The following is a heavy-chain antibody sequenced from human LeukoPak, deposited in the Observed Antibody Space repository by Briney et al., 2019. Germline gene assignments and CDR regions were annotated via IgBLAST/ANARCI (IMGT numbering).Heavy chain of an antibody. Sequence: PGGSLRLSCAASGFTFSSYWMTWVRQAPGKGLEWVANIKQDGSEKYYVDSVKGRFTISRDNAKKSLYLQMNSLRAEDTAVYYCARDFVFYDYVWGSYPSSQTPDYWGQGTLVTVSS. CDR1: GFTFSSYW. J-gene: IGHJ4*02. CDR3: ARDFVFYDYVWGSYPSSQTPDY. V-gene: IGHV3-7*01. CDR2: IKQDGSEK. D-gene: IGHD3-16*02.